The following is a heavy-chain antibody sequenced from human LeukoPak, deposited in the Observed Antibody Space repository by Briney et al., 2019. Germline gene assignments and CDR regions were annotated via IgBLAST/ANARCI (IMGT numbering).Heavy chain of an antibody. CDR2: IYYSGST. Sequence: SETLSLTCTVSGGSISGYYWTWIRQHPGKGLEWIGYIYYSGSTYYNPSLKSRVTISVDTSKNQFSLKLSSVTAADTAVCYCARVRGGSSSKYFDYWGQGTLVTVSS. J-gene: IGHJ4*02. CDR1: GGSISGYY. CDR3: ARVRGGSSSKYFDY. V-gene: IGHV4-31*03. D-gene: IGHD2-15*01.